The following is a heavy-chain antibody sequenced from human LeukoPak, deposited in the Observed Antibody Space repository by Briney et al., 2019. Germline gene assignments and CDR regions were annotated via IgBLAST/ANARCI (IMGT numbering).Heavy chain of an antibody. CDR1: VFTFSIYS. V-gene: IGHV3-21*01. Sequence: GGSLSLSCAASVFTFSIYSRNGVRQAPGKGREGVSSISSSSSYIYYADSVKGRFTISSDNAKNSLYLQMNSLRAEDTAVYYCARVIGLQNYFDYWGQGTLVTVSS. D-gene: IGHD5-24*01. CDR2: ISSSSSYI. CDR3: ARVIGLQNYFDY. J-gene: IGHJ4*02.